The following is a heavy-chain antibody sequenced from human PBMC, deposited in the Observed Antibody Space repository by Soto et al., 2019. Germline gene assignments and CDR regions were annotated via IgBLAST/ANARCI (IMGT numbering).Heavy chain of an antibody. Sequence: QVQLQESGPGLVKPSETLSLTCTVSGGSVSSGRYYWSWIRQHPGKGLEWSGYIYYSGSTNYNPSLKSRGTISVDTSKNQFSMKLNSVTAAETAVYYCASYSSGCYDVSYWGQGTLVTGSS. CDR1: GGSVSSGRYY. V-gene: IGHV4-61*01. D-gene: IGHD6-19*01. CDR2: IYYSGST. CDR3: ASYSSGCYDVSY. J-gene: IGHJ4*02.